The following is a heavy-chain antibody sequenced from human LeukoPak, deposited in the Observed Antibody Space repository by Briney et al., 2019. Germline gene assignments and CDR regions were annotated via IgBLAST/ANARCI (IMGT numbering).Heavy chain of an antibody. CDR2: IIGSGIST. J-gene: IGHJ3*02. CDR3: AKSWNYYDSSGDDALDI. V-gene: IGHV3-23*01. CDR1: GFTFIDYG. D-gene: IGHD3-22*01. Sequence: GGSLRLSCAAAGFTFIDYGMNWVRQAPGKGLEWVSGIIGSGISTYYADSVKGRFTISRDNSKNTLYLQMNSLRVEDTAVYYCAKSWNYYDSSGDDALDIWGQGTMVTVSS.